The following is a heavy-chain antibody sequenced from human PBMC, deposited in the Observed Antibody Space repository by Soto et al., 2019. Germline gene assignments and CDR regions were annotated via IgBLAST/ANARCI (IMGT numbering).Heavy chain of an antibody. CDR2: MNPGSGDT. CDR1: GYSFTNND. J-gene: IGHJ5*02. CDR3: ARMATFGSLNWFDP. Sequence: SVKVSFKASGYSFTNNDVTWVREATGQGLEWMGWMNPGSGDTGYAQKFQGRVTMTRDISIATAYMELSSLRSDDTAIYYCARMATFGSLNWFDPWGQGTLVTVSS. D-gene: IGHD3-16*01. V-gene: IGHV1-8*01.